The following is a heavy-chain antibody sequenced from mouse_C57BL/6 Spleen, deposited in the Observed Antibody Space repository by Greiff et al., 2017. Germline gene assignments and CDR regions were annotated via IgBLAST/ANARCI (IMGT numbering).Heavy chain of an antibody. CDR3: ARKIDDHYAMDY. V-gene: IGHV1-7*01. CDR1: GFTFNSYW. J-gene: IGHJ4*01. Sequence: QVQLQQSGAELVKPGASVKLSCTASGFTFNSYWMHWVKQRPGQGLEWIGNINPDDGETKYDQKFKDKATLTADKSSSTAYMQLSSLTSEDTAVYYCARKIDDHYAMDYWGQGTSVTVSS. D-gene: IGHD2-3*01. CDR2: INPDDGET.